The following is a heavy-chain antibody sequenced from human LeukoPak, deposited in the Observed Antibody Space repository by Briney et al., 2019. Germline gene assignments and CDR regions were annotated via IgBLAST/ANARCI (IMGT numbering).Heavy chain of an antibody. Sequence: GGSLRLSCAASGFTFSSHSMNWVRQAPGKGLEWVSSINRNSGSILYADSVKGRFTISRDNAKNSLYLQMNSLRDEDTAVYYCARMDDYSANFRVWGQGTMVTVSS. D-gene: IGHD4-4*01. V-gene: IGHV3-48*02. J-gene: IGHJ3*01. CDR1: GFTFSSHS. CDR3: ARMDDYSANFRV. CDR2: INRNSGSI.